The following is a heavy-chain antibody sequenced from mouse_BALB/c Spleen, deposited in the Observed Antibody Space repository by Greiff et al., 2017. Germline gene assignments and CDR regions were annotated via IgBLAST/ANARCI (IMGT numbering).Heavy chain of an antibody. CDR1: GYSITSDYA. D-gene: IGHD2-4*01. V-gene: IGHV3-2*02. Sequence: EVQLVESGPGLVQPSQSLSLTCTVTGYSITSDYAWNWIRQFPGNKLEWMGYISYSGSTSYNPSLKSRISITRDTSKNQFFLQLNSVTTEDTATYYCAMIYYDYDGDVYYAMDYWGQGTSVTVSS. CDR2: ISYSGST. CDR3: AMIYYDYDGDVYYAMDY. J-gene: IGHJ4*01.